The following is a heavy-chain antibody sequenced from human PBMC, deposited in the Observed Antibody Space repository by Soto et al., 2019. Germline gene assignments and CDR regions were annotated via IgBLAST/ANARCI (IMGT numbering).Heavy chain of an antibody. CDR2: IYYSGST. CDR3: ARVTMVYYYGMDV. CDR1: GGSISSGGYY. D-gene: IGHD3-10*01. Sequence: QVQLQESGPGLVKPSQTLSLTCTVSGGSISSGGYYWSWIRQHPGKGLEWIGYIYYSGSTYYNPSTKSRVTRSVDTSKNQCSLKLSSVTAADTAVYYCARVTMVYYYGMDVWGQGTTVTVSS. V-gene: IGHV4-31*03. J-gene: IGHJ6*02.